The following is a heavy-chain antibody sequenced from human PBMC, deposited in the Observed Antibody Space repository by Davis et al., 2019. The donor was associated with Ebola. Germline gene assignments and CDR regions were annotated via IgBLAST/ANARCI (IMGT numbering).Heavy chain of an antibody. D-gene: IGHD2-15*01. Sequence: GESLKIPCAASGFTFSSYAMHWVRQAPGKVPEWVSAISAGSERTYYGDSVQGRFTISRDNSKSTVYLQMNSLRAEDTAVYYCATNCTGANCYSGGDYWGPGTLVTVSS. J-gene: IGHJ4*02. CDR3: ATNCTGANCYSGGDY. V-gene: IGHV3-23*01. CDR2: ISAGSERT. CDR1: GFTFSSYA.